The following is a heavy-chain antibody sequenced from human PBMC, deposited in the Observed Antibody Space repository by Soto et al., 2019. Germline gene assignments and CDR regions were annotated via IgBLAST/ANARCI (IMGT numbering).Heavy chain of an antibody. J-gene: IGHJ5*02. CDR1: GFTFSSHV. V-gene: IGHV3-23*01. CDR3: AKGVANTYWEGS. CDR2: INANAGRT. Sequence: EVQVLESGGGLVQPGGSLRLSCVGAGFTFSSHVMTWVRQAPGKGLEWVSSINANAGRTYYAESVMGRFTISRDNSRNRLSLQLRSRRAEDTAVYYCAKGVANTYWEGSWGQGTLVTASS. D-gene: IGHD2-8*02.